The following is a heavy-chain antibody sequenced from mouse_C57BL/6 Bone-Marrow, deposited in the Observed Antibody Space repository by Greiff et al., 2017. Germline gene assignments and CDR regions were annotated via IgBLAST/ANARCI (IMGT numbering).Heavy chain of an antibody. CDR1: GFSLTSYG. CDR3: ARSWAFDY. J-gene: IGHJ2*01. V-gene: IGHV2-2*01. D-gene: IGHD4-1*01. Sequence: VQLQQSGPGLVQPSQSLSITCTVSGFSLTSYGVHWVRQSPGKGLEWLGVIWSGGSTDSNAAFISRLSISKDNSKSQVFFKMNSLHADDTAIYYYARSWAFDYWGQGTTLTVSS. CDR2: IWSGGST.